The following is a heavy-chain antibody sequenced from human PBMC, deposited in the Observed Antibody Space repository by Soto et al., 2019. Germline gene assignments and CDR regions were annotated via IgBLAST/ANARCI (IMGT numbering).Heavy chain of an antibody. CDR2: IIPLSGTP. J-gene: IGHJ5*02. CDR3: TRGIQLWS. CDR1: GGTFSNYA. V-gene: IGHV1-69*06. Sequence: ASVKVSCKASGGTFSNYALTWVRQAPGQGLEWMGGIIPLSGTPNYAQKFQGRVTITADKSTTTVYMELSSLRSEDTAVYYCTRGIQLWSWGQGTLVTVSS. D-gene: IGHD5-18*01.